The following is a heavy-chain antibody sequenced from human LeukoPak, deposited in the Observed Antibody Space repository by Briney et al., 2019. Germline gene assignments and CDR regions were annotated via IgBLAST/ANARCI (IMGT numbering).Heavy chain of an antibody. J-gene: IGHJ5*02. Sequence: PGGSLRLSCAASGFTFSSYSMNWVRQAPGKGLEWVLSISSSSYIYYADSVKGRFTISRDNAKNSLYLQMNSLRAEDTAVYYCARSNWFNPWGQGTLVTVSS. CDR1: GFTFSSYS. V-gene: IGHV3-21*01. CDR3: ARSNWFNP. CDR2: ISSSSYI.